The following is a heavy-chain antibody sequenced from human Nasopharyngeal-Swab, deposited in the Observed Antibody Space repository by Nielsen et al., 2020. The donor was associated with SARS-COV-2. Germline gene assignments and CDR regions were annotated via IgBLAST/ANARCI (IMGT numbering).Heavy chain of an antibody. Sequence: SCTVSGDSISSDDWWSWVRQPPGKGLEWIGETSHTGRTNYNPSLKSRVAISVDKSKNHFSLNLNSVTAADTAVYYCARSSAALRSLDQWGRGTLVAVSS. D-gene: IGHD4-17*01. CDR1: GDSISSDDW. V-gene: IGHV4-4*02. J-gene: IGHJ4*02. CDR3: ARSSAALRSLDQ. CDR2: TSHTGRT.